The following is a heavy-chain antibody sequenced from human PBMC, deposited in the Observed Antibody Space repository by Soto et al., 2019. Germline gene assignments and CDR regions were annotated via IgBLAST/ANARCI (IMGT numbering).Heavy chain of an antibody. Sequence: QVQLQESGPGLVKPSQTLSLTCTVSGDSISSGGYHWSWIRQPPGQGLEWIGYISYTGSCSYNPSLKSRVSISVDTSRNHSSLKLTSVTAAVTAVYYCARAFHSPYLMDVGGQGTTVTVSS. CDR3: ARAFHSPYLMDV. V-gene: IGHV4-30-4*01. CDR1: GDSISSGGYH. J-gene: IGHJ6*02. CDR2: ISYTGSC. D-gene: IGHD6-13*01.